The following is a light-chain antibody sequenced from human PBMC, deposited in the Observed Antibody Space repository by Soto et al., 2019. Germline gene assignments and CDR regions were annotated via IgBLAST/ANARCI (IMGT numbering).Light chain of an antibody. CDR3: AAWDDSLSGFL. CDR1: SSNIGSNY. Sequence: QAVVTQPPSASGTPGQRVTISCCGSSSNIGSNYVYWYQQLPGTAPKLLIYRNNQRPSGVPDRFSGSKSGTSASLAISGLRSEDEADYYCAAWDDSLSGFLFGTGTKLTVL. V-gene: IGLV1-47*01. J-gene: IGLJ1*01. CDR2: RNN.